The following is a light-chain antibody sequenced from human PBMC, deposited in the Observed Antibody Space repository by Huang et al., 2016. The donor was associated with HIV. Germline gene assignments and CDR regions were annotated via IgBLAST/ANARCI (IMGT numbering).Light chain of an antibody. CDR1: QSVSNY. Sequence: EIVMTQSPATLSVSPGERATLSCRASQSVSNYLAWYQQKPGQAPRLLIYDASTGATGIPARFSGSGSGPEFTLTISSLQSEDSAVYYCQQYNDWPLTFGGGTKVEIK. CDR2: DAS. CDR3: QQYNDWPLT. J-gene: IGKJ4*01. V-gene: IGKV3-15*01.